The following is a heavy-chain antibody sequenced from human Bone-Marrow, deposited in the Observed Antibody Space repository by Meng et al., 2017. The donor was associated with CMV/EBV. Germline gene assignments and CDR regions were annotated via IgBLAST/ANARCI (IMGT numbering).Heavy chain of an antibody. CDR3: ARDGLVMPGGD. D-gene: IGHD6-19*01. CDR2: IIPILGIA. J-gene: IGHJ4*02. CDR1: GGTFSSYA. V-gene: IGHV1-69*10. Sequence: SVKVSCKASGGTFSSYAISWVRQAPGQGLEWMGGIIPILGIANYEQKFQGRVTITADKSTSTAYMELSSLRSEDTAVYYCARDGLVMPGGDWGQGTLVPVSS.